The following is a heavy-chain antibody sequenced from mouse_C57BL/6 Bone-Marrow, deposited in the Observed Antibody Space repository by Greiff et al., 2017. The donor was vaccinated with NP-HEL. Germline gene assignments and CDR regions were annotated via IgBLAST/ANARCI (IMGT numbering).Heavy chain of an antibody. J-gene: IGHJ3*01. Sequence: QVQLQQSGADLMKPGASVKLSCKATGYTFTGYWIEWVKQRPVHGLEWIGEILPGSGSTNYNEKFKGKATFTADTSSNTAYMQLSSLTTEDSAIYYCARGENAIPRTWFAYWGQGTLVTVSA. D-gene: IGHD5-1-1*01. V-gene: IGHV1-9*01. CDR1: GYTFTGYW. CDR2: ILPGSGST. CDR3: ARGENAIPRTWFAY.